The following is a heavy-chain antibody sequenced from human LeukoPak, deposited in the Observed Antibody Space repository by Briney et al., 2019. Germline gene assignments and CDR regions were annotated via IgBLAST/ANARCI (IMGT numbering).Heavy chain of an antibody. CDR1: GGSISSGGYS. CDR2: IYHSGST. Sequence: SQTLSLTSAVSGGSISSGGYSWSWIRQPPGKGLEWIGYIYHSGSTYYNPSLKSRVTISVDRSKNQFSLKLSSVTAADTAVYYCARGVVVTAMGRYYFDYWGQGTLVTVSS. J-gene: IGHJ4*02. V-gene: IGHV4-30-2*01. CDR3: ARGVVVTAMGRYYFDY. D-gene: IGHD2-21*02.